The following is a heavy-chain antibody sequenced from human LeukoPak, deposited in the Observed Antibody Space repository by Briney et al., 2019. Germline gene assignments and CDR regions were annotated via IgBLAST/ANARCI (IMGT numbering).Heavy chain of an antibody. J-gene: IGHJ4*02. CDR2: ISSGSTI. D-gene: IGHD4-17*01. CDR3: ATDDYGPAGY. CDR1: GFTFSDYY. V-gene: IGHV3-11*04. Sequence: GGSLRLSCAASGFTFSDYYMSWIRQAPGKGLEWLSYISSGSTIYYADSVKGRFTISRDNAKNSLYLQMNSLRAEDTAVYYCATDDYGPAGYGGQGTLVTVSS.